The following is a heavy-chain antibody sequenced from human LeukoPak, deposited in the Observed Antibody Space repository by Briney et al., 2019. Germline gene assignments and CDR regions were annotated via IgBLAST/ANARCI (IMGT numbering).Heavy chain of an antibody. Sequence: SVKVSCKASGGAFSSYAISWVRQAPGQGLEWMGRIIPIFGTANYAQKFQGRVTITTDESTSTAYMELSSLRSEDTAVYYCATSPTYYYDSSGQLGGAFDIWGQGTMVTVSS. J-gene: IGHJ3*02. CDR2: IIPIFGTA. D-gene: IGHD3-22*01. V-gene: IGHV1-69*05. CDR3: ATSPTYYYDSSGQLGGAFDI. CDR1: GGAFSSYA.